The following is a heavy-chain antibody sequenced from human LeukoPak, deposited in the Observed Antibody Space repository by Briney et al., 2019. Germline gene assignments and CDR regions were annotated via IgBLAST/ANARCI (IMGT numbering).Heavy chain of an antibody. CDR1: GYTLTELS. CDR3: ARVVGLTGYSSSWYSGYYYYMDV. V-gene: IGHV1-24*01. J-gene: IGHJ6*03. CDR2: FDPEDGET. D-gene: IGHD6-13*01. Sequence: ASVKVSCKVSGYTLTELSMHWVRQAPGEGLEWMGGFDPEDGETIYAQKFQGRVTMTEDTSTDTAYMELSSLRSEDTAVYYCARVVGLTGYSSSWYSGYYYYMDVWGKGTTVTVSS.